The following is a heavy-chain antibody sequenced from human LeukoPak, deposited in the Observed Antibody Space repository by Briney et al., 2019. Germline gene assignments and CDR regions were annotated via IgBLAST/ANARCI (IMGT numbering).Heavy chain of an antibody. CDR2: IYYSGST. CDR1: GGSISSTSYY. J-gene: IGHJ3*02. D-gene: IGHD3-22*01. V-gene: IGHV4-39*07. Sequence: PSETLSLTCTVSGGSISSTSYYWGWIRQPPGKGLEWIGNIYYSGSTNYNPSLKSRVTISVDTSKNQFSLKLSSVTAADTAVYYCARGKTYYDISKDAFDIWGQGTMVTVSS. CDR3: ARGKTYYDISKDAFDI.